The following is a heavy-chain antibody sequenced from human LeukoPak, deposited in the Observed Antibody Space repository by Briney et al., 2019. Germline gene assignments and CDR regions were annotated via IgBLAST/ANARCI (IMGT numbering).Heavy chain of an antibody. V-gene: IGHV1-8*01. J-gene: IGHJ6*03. Sequence: ASVKVSCKASGYTFTSYDINWVRQATGQGLEWMGWMNPNSGNTGYAQNFQGRVTMTEDTSTDTAYTELSSLRSEDTAVYYCATGRHCSGGSCYPYYYYMDVWGKGTTVTVSS. D-gene: IGHD2-15*01. CDR1: GYTFTSYD. CDR3: ATGRHCSGGSCYPYYYYMDV. CDR2: MNPNSGNT.